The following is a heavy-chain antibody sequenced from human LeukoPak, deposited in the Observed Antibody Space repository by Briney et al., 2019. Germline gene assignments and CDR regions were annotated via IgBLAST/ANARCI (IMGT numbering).Heavy chain of an antibody. CDR3: ARSGVSGYGWDY. CDR2: IFPSDSDT. D-gene: IGHD5-12*01. J-gene: IGHJ4*02. CDR1: GYRFTSYW. Sequence: GGSLKISCQGSGYRFTSYWIGGVRQLPGKGREWMGIIFPSDSDTRYSPSFQGQVAISADKSISTAYLQWSSLKASDSAMFYCARSGVSGYGWDYWGQGTLVTVSS. V-gene: IGHV5-51*01.